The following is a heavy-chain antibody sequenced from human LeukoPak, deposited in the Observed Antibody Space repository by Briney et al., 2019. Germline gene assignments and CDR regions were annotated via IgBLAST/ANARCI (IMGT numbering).Heavy chain of an antibody. CDR2: IYYSGST. D-gene: IGHD3-22*01. CDR3: ARSGEYYYDSSGRFDY. CDR1: GGSISSYY. J-gene: IGHJ4*02. Sequence: SETLSLTCTVSGGSISSYYWSWIRQPPGKGLEWIGYIYYSGSTNYNPSLKSRVTISVDTSKNQFSLKLSSVTAADTAVYYCARSGEYYYDSSGRFDYWGQGTLVTVSS. V-gene: IGHV4-59*01.